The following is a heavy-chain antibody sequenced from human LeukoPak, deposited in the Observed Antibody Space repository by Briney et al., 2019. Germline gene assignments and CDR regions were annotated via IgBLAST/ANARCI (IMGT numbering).Heavy chain of an antibody. D-gene: IGHD3-22*01. CDR2: INPNSGGT. V-gene: IGHV1-2*02. CDR1: GYTFTDYD. CDR3: ARYFDRSGYYYH. Sequence: GASVKVSCKASGYTFTDYDMHWVRQAPGQGLECMGWINPNSGGTNYAQKFQGRVTMTRDTSINTAYMELSRLRSDDTAVYYCARYFDRSGYYYHWGQGTLVTVSS. J-gene: IGHJ5*02.